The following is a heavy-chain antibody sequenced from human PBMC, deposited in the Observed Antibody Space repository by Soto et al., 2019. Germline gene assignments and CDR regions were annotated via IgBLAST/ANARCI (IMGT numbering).Heavy chain of an antibody. Sequence: QAQLEQSGTEVKKPGASVKVSCKSSGYTFSTSGISWVRQAPGQGLEWMGWISTYNGDANYAQRFQGRVTMTTDTSTRTTFLELRSLRSGDTAVYYCAREGPRPYYYYGMDVWGQGTTVTVSS. V-gene: IGHV1-18*01. CDR3: AREGPRPYYYYGMDV. D-gene: IGHD6-6*01. CDR2: ISTYNGDA. CDR1: GYTFSTSG. J-gene: IGHJ6*02.